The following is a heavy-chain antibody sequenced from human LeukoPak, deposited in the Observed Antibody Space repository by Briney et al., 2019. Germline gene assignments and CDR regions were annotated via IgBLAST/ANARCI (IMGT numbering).Heavy chain of an antibody. J-gene: IGHJ3*02. Sequence: PGGSLRLSCAASGFTFSSYSMNWVRQAPGKGLEWVSSISSSSSYIYYADSVKGRFTISRDNAKNSLYLQMNSLRAEGTAVYYCARQYCSGGSCYVDAFDIWGQGTMVTVSS. CDR1: GFTFSSYS. V-gene: IGHV3-21*01. CDR3: ARQYCSGGSCYVDAFDI. CDR2: ISSSSSYI. D-gene: IGHD2-15*01.